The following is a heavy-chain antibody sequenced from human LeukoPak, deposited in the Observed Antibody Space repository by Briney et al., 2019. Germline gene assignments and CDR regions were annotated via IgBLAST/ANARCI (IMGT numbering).Heavy chain of an antibody. J-gene: IGHJ3*02. V-gene: IGHV3-21*01. CDR3: ARQVVEEAFDI. Sequence: PGGSLRLSCAASGFTVSSNYMSWVRQAPGKGLEWVSSISSSSSYIYYADSVKGRFTISRDNAKNSLYLQMNSLRAEDTAVYYCARQVVEEAFDIWGQGTMVTVSS. CDR2: ISSSSSYI. CDR1: GFTVSSNY. D-gene: IGHD2-2*01.